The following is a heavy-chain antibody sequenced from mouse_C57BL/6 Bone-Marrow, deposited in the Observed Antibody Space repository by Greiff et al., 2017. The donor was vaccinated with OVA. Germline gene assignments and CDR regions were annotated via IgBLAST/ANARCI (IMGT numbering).Heavy chain of an antibody. CDR2: ISDGGSYT. J-gene: IGHJ3*01. V-gene: IGHV5-4*01. CDR3: ARDTLNETWFAY. CDR1: GFTFSSYA. Sequence: EVKLMESGGGLVKPGGSLKLSCAASGFTFSSYAMSWVRQTPEKRLEWVATISDGGSYTYYPDNVKGRFTISRDNAKNNLYLQMSHLKSEDTAMYYCARDTLNETWFAYWGQGTLVTVSA.